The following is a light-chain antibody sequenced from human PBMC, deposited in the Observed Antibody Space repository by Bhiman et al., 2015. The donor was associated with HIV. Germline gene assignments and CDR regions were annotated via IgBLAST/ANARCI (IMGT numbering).Light chain of an antibody. Sequence: QSALTQPASVSGSPGQSITISCTGTSSDVGSYDLVSWYQQHPGKAPKLMIYEVSKRPSGVSNRFSGSKSGNTASLTISGLQAEDEADYYCSSYTSSSTYVFGTGTNVTVL. CDR1: SSDVGSYDL. CDR3: SSYTSSSTYV. V-gene: IGLV2-14*02. CDR2: EVS. J-gene: IGLJ1*01.